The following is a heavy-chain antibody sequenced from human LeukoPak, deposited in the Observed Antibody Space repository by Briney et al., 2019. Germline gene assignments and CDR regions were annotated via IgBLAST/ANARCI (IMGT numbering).Heavy chain of an antibody. Sequence: PGGSLRLSCAVSEFTVSSTYMSWVRQAPGKGLEWVSLMYSFGNTYYADSVKGRFTISRDNSKNTLYLQMNSLRVEDTAVYYCARGLRDIPGADHYFYYGMEVWGQGTTVTVSS. V-gene: IGHV3-66*03. CDR2: MYSFGNT. J-gene: IGHJ6*02. D-gene: IGHD2-15*01. CDR1: EFTVSSTY. CDR3: ARGLRDIPGADHYFYYGMEV.